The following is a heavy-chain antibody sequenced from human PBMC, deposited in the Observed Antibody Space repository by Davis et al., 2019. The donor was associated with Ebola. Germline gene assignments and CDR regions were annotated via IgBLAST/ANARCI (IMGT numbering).Heavy chain of an antibody. Sequence: GESLKISCKASGYNFATHWIGWVRQMPGKGLEYMGIIYPGSSDTRYSPSFQGQVTMSVDKSINTAYLQWDSLKASDTAMFFCARSSVDVHDASGVWGQGTMVIVSS. CDR2: IYPGSSDT. V-gene: IGHV5-51*01. J-gene: IGHJ3*01. CDR3: ARSSVDVHDASGV. CDR1: GYNFATHW.